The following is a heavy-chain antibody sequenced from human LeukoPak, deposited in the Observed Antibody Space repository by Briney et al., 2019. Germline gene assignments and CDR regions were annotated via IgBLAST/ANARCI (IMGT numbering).Heavy chain of an antibody. V-gene: IGHV3-11*01. D-gene: IGHD5-24*01. CDR1: GFTFSDYS. CDR3: ARGGQRWPQLIHCDY. J-gene: IGHJ4*02. CDR2: IGGSGSIV. Sequence: GGSLRLSCAASGFTFSDYSMTWIRQAPGKGLEWISYIGGSGSIVYYADSVKGRFTISRDNAKNSLYLQMNSLRAEDTAVYYCARGGQRWPQLIHCDYWGQGTLVTVSS.